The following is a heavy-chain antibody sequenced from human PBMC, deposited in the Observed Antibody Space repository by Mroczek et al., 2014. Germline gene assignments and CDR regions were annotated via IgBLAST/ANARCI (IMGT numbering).Heavy chain of an antibody. J-gene: IGHJ5*02. CDR1: GGPFSGYY. CDR3: ARGQGPHQANWFDP. CDR2: INHSGST. Sequence: QVQLQQWGAGLLKPSETLSLTCAVYGGPFSGYYWSWIRQPPGKGLEWIGEINHSGSTNYNPSLKSRVTISVDTSKNQFSLKLSSVTAADTAVYYCARGQGPHQANWFDPWGQGTLVTVSS. V-gene: IGHV4-34*01.